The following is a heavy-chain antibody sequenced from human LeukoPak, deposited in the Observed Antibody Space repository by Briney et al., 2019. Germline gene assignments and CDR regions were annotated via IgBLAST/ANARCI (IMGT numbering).Heavy chain of an antibody. V-gene: IGHV3-21*06. CDR3: ARGTIGGNPASAY. D-gene: IGHD4-23*01. CDR1: GFTFSTYE. Sequence: GGSLRLSCAASGFTFSTYEMNWVRQAPGKGLEWVSSIGTDGYSYSAVSVKGRFTISRDNAKSTLYLQMDSLTVEDTALYYCARGTIGGNPASAYWGQGTLVTVSS. CDR2: IGTDGYS. J-gene: IGHJ4*02.